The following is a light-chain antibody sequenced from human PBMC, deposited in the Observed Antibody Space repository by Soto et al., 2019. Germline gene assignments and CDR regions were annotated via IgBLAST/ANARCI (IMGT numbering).Light chain of an antibody. CDR1: SGDVGGYDF. V-gene: IGLV2-11*01. Sequence: QSALTQPRSVSASPGQSVSISCTGTSGDVGGYDFVSWYQQHPGKVPKLMIYDVDKRPSGVPDRFSGSKSGSTASLTISGLQAEDEADYYCCSYAGSYTLFGGGTKLTVL. CDR2: DVD. CDR3: CSYAGSYTL. J-gene: IGLJ2*01.